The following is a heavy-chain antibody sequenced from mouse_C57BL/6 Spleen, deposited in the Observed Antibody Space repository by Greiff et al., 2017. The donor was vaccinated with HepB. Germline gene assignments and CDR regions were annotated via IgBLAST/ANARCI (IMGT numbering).Heavy chain of an antibody. J-gene: IGHJ2*01. V-gene: IGHV7-3*01. CDR2: IRNKANGYTT. Sequence: EVKLMESGGGLVQPGGSLSLSCAASGFTFTDYYMSWVRQPPGKALEWLGFIRNKANGYTTEYSATVKGLFTISRDNSQSILYLQMNALRAEDSATYYCARYRDGGVDYWGHGTTLTVSS. CDR1: GFTFTDYY. D-gene: IGHD1-1*01. CDR3: ARYRDGGVDY.